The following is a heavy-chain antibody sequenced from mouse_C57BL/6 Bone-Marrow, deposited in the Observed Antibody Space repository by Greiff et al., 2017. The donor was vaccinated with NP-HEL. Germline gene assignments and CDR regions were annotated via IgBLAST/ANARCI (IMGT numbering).Heavy chain of an antibody. CDR2: IRNKANNHAT. CDR3: TRTNWEKGYYFDY. D-gene: IGHD4-1*01. J-gene: IGHJ2*01. CDR1: GFTFSDAW. Sequence: EVKVEESGGGLVQPGGSMKLSCAASGFTFSDAWTDWVRQSPEKGLEWVAEIRNKANNHATYYAESVKGRFTISRDDSKSSVYLRMNSLRAEDTGIYYCTRTNWEKGYYFDYWGQGTTLTVSS. V-gene: IGHV6-6*01.